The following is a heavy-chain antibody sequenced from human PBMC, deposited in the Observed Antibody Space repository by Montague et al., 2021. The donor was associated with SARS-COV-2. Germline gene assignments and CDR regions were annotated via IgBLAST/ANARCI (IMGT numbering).Heavy chain of an antibody. CDR3: ARVPYRLLFVPRYYGMDV. J-gene: IGHJ6*02. V-gene: IGHV4-34*01. CDR2: ISHSGST. CDR1: GGSLSGYY. D-gene: IGHD2-2*01. Sequence: SETLSLTCTVSGGSLSGYYCSWICQPPGAGLELIAEISHSGSTSYNPSLKSRVTISVDTSTNQFSLKLSPATAADTAVYYCARVPYRLLFVPRYYGMDVWGQGTTVTVSS.